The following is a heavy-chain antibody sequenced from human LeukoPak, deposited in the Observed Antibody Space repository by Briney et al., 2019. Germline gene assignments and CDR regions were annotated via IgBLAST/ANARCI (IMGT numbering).Heavy chain of an antibody. Sequence: GGSLRLSCAASGFTFGSYAMSWVRQAPGKGLEWVSVISGSGGNAYYADSVKGRFTISRDDSKNTVNLQLNSLRTEDTAVYYCAREGHTSGYCGTFDVWGQGTTVAVAS. V-gene: IGHV3-23*01. CDR2: ISGSGGNA. CDR3: AREGHTSGYCGTFDV. J-gene: IGHJ3*01. D-gene: IGHD3-22*01. CDR1: GFTFGSYA.